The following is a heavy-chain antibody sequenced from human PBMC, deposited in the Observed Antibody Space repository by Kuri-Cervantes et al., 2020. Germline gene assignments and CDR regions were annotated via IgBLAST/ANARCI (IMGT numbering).Heavy chain of an antibody. J-gene: IGHJ5*02. CDR3: ACYGDYGPAVGFDP. CDR2: MNPNSGNT. Sequence: ASVKVSCKASGYTFTSYDINWVRQATGQGLEWMGWMNPNSGNTGYAQKFQGRVTMTRNTSISTAYMELSSLRSEDTAVYYCACYGDYGPAVGFDPWGQGTRVTVSS. D-gene: IGHD4-17*01. CDR1: GYTFTSYD. V-gene: IGHV1-8*01.